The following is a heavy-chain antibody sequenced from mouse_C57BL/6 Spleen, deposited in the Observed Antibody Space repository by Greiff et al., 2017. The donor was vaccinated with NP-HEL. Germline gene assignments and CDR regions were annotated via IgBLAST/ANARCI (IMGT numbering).Heavy chain of an antibody. J-gene: IGHJ2*01. CDR3: ARRATAGFDY. Sequence: EVKLVESGPGLVKPSQSLSLTCSVTGYSITSGYYWNWIRQFPGNKLEWMGYISYDGSNNYNPSLKNRISITRDTSKNQFFLKLNSVTTEDTATYYCARRATAGFDYWGQGTTLTVSS. D-gene: IGHD3-1*01. CDR1: GYSITSGYY. V-gene: IGHV3-6*01. CDR2: ISYDGSN.